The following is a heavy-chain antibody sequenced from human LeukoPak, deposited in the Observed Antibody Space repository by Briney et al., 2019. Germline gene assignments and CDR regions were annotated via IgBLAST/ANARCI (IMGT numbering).Heavy chain of an antibody. V-gene: IGHV3-74*01. D-gene: IGHD3-10*01. CDR2: SDRDGLKA. J-gene: IGHJ6*03. CDR3: PKVGPSLVPGLIRGGARYYYTYVDG. Sequence: GGSLRLSCTASTRYFTNYWMHWVRQVPGKELAWLSRSDRDGLKADYADSVRGRFTISRHNAKSTAYLQMNSLRAEDTAGLYCPKVGPSLVPGLIRGGARYYYTYVDGWGKGTTVTISS. CDR1: TRYFTNYW.